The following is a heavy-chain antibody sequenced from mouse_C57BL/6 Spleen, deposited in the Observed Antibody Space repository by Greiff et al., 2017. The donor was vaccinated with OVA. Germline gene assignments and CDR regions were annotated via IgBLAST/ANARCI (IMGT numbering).Heavy chain of an antibody. CDR3: ARARTAQGVDY. D-gene: IGHD3-2*02. V-gene: IGHV5-4*03. CDR1: GFTFSSYA. Sequence: EVKLMESGGGLVKPGGSLKLSCAASGFTFSSYAMSWVRQTPEKRLEWVATISDGGSYTYYPDNVKGRFTISRDNAKNNLYLQMSHLKSEDTAMYYCARARTAQGVDYWGQGTTLTVSS. CDR2: ISDGGSYT. J-gene: IGHJ2*01.